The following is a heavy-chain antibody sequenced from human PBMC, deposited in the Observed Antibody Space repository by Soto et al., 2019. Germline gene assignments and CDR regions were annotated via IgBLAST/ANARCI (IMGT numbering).Heavy chain of an antibody. V-gene: IGHV1-24*01. CDR3: AKRPLELHMYDY. CDR1: GYTLTELS. CDR2: FDPEDGET. Sequence: ASVKVSCKVSGYTLTELSMHWVRQAPGKGLEWMGGFDPEDGETIYAQKFQGRVTMTEDTSTDTAYMELSSLRAEDTAVYYCAKRPLELHMYDYWGQGTLVTVSS. J-gene: IGHJ4*02. D-gene: IGHD1-7*01.